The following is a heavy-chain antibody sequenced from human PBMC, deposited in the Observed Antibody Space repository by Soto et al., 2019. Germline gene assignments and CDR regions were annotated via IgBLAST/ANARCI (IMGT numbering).Heavy chain of an antibody. CDR1: GGTFSSYA. CDR3: AKDLMMYGILSPHFDY. J-gene: IGHJ4*02. V-gene: IGHV1-69*13. CDR2: IIPIFGTA. D-gene: IGHD2-8*01. Sequence: SVKVSCKASGGTFSSYAISWVRQAPGQGLEWMGGIIPIFGTANYAQKFQGRVTITADESASTIYMELNSLRFEDTAVYFCAKDLMMYGILSPHFDYWGQGTPVTVSS.